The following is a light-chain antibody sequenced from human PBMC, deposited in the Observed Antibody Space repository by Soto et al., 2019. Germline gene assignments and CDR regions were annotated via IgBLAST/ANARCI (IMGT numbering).Light chain of an antibody. J-gene: IGKJ2*01. V-gene: IGKV3-20*01. Sequence: EIVLTQSPGTLSLSPGERATLSCRASQSVSSSSLAWYQQKPGQAPRLLIYGASTRATGIPDRFSGSGSGTDSTLTISRLEPEDFAVYYCQQYGISRDTFGQGTKLEIK. CDR1: QSVSSSS. CDR2: GAS. CDR3: QQYGISRDT.